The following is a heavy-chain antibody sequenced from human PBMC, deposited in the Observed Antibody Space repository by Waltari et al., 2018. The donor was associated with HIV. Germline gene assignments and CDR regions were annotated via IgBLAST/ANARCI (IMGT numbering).Heavy chain of an antibody. CDR3: PPPFYSNYGYYYGMDV. Sequence: EVQLVESGGGLVKPGGSLRLSCAASGFTFSSYSMNWVRQAPGKGLEWVSSISSSSSYIYYADSVKGRFTISRDNAKNSLYLQMNSLRAEDTAVYYCPPPFYSNYGYYYGMDVWGQGTTVTVSS. V-gene: IGHV3-21*01. D-gene: IGHD4-4*01. CDR1: GFTFSSYS. J-gene: IGHJ6*02. CDR2: ISSSSSYI.